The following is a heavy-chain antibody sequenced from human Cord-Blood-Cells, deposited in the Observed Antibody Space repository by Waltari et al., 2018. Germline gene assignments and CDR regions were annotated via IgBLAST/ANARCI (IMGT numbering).Heavy chain of an antibody. D-gene: IGHD2-8*01. J-gene: IGHJ3*02. CDR3: RAMVAFDI. Sequence: FRQAPGKGLEWVGFIRSKAYGGTTEYAASVKGRFTISRDDSKSIAYLQMNSLKTEDTAVYYCRAMVAFDIWGQGTMVTVSS. V-gene: IGHV3-49*03. CDR2: IRSKAYGGTT.